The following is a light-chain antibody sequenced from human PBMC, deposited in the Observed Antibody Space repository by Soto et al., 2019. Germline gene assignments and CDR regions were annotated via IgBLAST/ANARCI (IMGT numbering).Light chain of an antibody. V-gene: IGKV3-11*01. J-gene: IGKJ5*01. Sequence: EIVLTQSPGTLSLSPGERATLSCRASQSVSNNYLAWYQQKPGQAPRLLIYGASNRATGIPARFSGSGSGTDFTLTISSLEPEDFAVYYCQQQSNSPPGFGQGTRLE. CDR3: QQQSNSPPG. CDR2: GAS. CDR1: QSVSNNY.